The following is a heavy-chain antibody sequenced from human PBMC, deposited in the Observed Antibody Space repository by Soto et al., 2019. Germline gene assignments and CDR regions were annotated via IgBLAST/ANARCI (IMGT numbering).Heavy chain of an antibody. Sequence: QVQLVESGGGVVQPGRSLRLSCAASGFTFSTFAMHWVRQAPGKGLEWVTLISYDGSNKYYADSVKGRFTISRDNSKNTLYLQWNSLRAEDTAVYYCARENTDGHFDYWGQGTLVTVSS. CDR3: ARENTDGHFDY. V-gene: IGHV3-30-3*01. J-gene: IGHJ4*02. D-gene: IGHD2-8*02. CDR1: GFTFSTFA. CDR2: ISYDGSNK.